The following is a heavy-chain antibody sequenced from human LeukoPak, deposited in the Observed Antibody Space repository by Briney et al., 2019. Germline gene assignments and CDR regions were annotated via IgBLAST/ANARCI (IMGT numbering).Heavy chain of an antibody. CDR3: ARSSIIAAAGPYYFDH. V-gene: IGHV1-69*06. CDR2: IIPIFGTV. J-gene: IGHJ4*02. CDR1: GGTFSSYA. D-gene: IGHD6-13*01. Sequence: VASVKVSCKASGGTFSSYAISWVRQAPGQGLEWMGGIIPIFGTVNYAQKFQGRVTITADKSTSTAYMELSSLRSEDTAVYYCARSSIIAAAGPYYFDHWGQGTLVTVSS.